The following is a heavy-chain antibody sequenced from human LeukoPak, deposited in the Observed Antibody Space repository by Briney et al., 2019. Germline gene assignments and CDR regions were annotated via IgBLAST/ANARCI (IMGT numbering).Heavy chain of an antibody. J-gene: IGHJ6*03. CDR3: CIAARRSDYYYYMDV. CDR2: IIPIFGTA. V-gene: IGHV1-69*05. CDR1: GGTFSSYA. Sequence: SVKVSFKASGGTFSSYAISWVRQAPGQGLEWMGGIIPIFGTANYAQKLQGRVTITTDESTSTAYMELSSLRSEDTAVYYCCIAARRSDYYYYMDVWGKGTTVTVSS. D-gene: IGHD6-6*01.